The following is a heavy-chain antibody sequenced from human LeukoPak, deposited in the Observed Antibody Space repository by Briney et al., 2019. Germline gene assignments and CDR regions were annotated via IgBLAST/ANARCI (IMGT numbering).Heavy chain of an antibody. CDR3: ASSGKEVLDY. Sequence: GASVKVSCKASGGTFSSYAISWVRQAPGQGLEWMGGIIPIFGTANYAQKFQGRVTMTRDTSTSTVYMELSSLRSEDTAVYYCASSGKEVLDYWGQGTLVTVSS. J-gene: IGHJ4*02. V-gene: IGHV1-69*05. D-gene: IGHD4-23*01. CDR2: IIPIFGTA. CDR1: GGTFSSYA.